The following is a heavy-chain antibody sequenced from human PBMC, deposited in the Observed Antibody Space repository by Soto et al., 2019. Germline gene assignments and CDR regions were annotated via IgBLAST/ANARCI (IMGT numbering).Heavy chain of an antibody. CDR2: IYYSGST. CDR3: AIPYCSGGSCYSAVDY. J-gene: IGHJ4*02. V-gene: IGHV4-39*01. Sequence: QLQLQESGPGLVKPSETLSLTCTVSGGSISSSSYYWGWLRQPPGKGLEWIGSIYYSGSTYYNPSLNSRVTISVDTSKNQFSLELSSVTAADTAVYYCAIPYCSGGSCYSAVDYWGQGTLVTVSS. D-gene: IGHD2-15*01. CDR1: GGSISSSSYY.